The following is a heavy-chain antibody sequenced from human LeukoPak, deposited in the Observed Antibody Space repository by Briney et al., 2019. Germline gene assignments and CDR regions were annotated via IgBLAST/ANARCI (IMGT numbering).Heavy chain of an antibody. CDR2: ISSSSSYI. Sequence: GGSLRLSCAASGFTFSSYSMNWVRQAPGKGLEWVSSISSSSSYIYYADSVKGRFTISRDNAKNSLYLQMNSLRAEDTAVYYCARVXGYYFDFDYWGQGTLVTVSS. J-gene: IGHJ4*02. CDR1: GFTFSSYS. V-gene: IGHV3-21*01. D-gene: IGHD3-22*01. CDR3: ARVXGYYFDFDY.